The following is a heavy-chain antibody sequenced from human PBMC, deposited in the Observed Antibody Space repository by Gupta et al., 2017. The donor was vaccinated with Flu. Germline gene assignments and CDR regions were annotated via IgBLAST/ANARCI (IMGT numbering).Heavy chain of an antibody. CDR3: ARDGFGFHSRYDL. J-gene: IGHJ4*02. CDR2: IKGDGTEK. D-gene: IGHD3-10*01. CDR1: W. Sequence: WMSWVGQATGKEREWVAHIKGDGTEKNYGGYVEGRLTVSRDNAKNSLFLQMNSLTDEEAAVYYCARDGFGFHSRYDLWGQGTVVAVSS. V-gene: IGHV3-7*01.